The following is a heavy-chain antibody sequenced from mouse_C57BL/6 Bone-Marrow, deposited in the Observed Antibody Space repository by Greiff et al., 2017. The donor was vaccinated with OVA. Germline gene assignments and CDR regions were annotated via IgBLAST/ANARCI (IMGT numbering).Heavy chain of an antibody. Sequence: VKLLESGAELVKPGASVKMSCKASGYTFTSYWITWVKQRPGQGLEWIGDIYPGSGSTNYNEKFKSKATLTVDTSSSTAYMQLSSLTSEDSAVYYCARSTPDGPYGYFDVWGTGTTVTVSS. CDR3: ARSTPDGPYGYFDV. CDR1: GYTFTSYW. V-gene: IGHV1-55*01. D-gene: IGHD2-1*01. CDR2: IYPGSGST. J-gene: IGHJ1*03.